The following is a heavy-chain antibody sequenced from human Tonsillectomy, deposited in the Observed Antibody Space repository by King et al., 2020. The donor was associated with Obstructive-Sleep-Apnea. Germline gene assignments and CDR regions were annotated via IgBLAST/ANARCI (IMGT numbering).Heavy chain of an antibody. CDR2: ISYDGSEK. V-gene: IGHV3-30*18. J-gene: IGHJ4*02. D-gene: IGHD4-17*01. CDR3: AKADNGDYLPLPYY. CDR1: GFTFSTYA. Sequence: VQLVESGGGVVQPGRSLRLSCAISGFTFSTYAMHWVRQAPGKGLEWVAVISYDGSEKYYADSVKGRFTISRDNSKNTLYLQMNSLRAEDTAVYYCAKADNGDYLPLPYYWGQGTLVTVSS.